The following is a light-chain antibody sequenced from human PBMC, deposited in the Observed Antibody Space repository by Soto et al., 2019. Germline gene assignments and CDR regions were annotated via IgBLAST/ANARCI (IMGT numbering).Light chain of an antibody. Sequence: DIQMTQSPSTLSASVGDRVTITCRASQSISSWLAWYQQKPGKAPNLLIYKASSLESGVPSRFSGSGSGTELTITINNLQPDDYEIYYCQQYNGYSQTFGQGTKVDIK. CDR3: QQYNGYSQT. V-gene: IGKV1-5*03. CDR2: KAS. J-gene: IGKJ1*01. CDR1: QSISSW.